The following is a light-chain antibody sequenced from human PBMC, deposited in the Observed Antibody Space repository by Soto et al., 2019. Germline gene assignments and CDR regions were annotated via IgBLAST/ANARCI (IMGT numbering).Light chain of an antibody. V-gene: IGKV1-39*01. CDR3: QQSYSSPYT. J-gene: IGKJ2*01. CDR1: QSISTY. Sequence: GDRVTISCRASQSISTYLNWYRQKPGKAPELLIYAASSLQSGVPSRFSGSGSGTDFTLTITSLQPEDFSTYYCQQSYSSPYTFGQGTKLEIK. CDR2: AAS.